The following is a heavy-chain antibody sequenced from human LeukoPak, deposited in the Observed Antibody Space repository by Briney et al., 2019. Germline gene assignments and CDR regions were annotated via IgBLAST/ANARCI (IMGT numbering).Heavy chain of an antibody. V-gene: IGHV1-24*01. Sequence: ASVKVSCKVSGYTLTELSMHWVRQAPGKGLEWMGGFEPEDGETIYAQKFQGRVTMTEDTSTDTAYMELSSLRSEDTAVYYCATTGPVGWYNVVVYWGQGTLVTVSS. CDR3: ATTGPVGWYNVVVY. J-gene: IGHJ4*02. CDR1: GYTLTELS. D-gene: IGHD6-19*01. CDR2: FEPEDGET.